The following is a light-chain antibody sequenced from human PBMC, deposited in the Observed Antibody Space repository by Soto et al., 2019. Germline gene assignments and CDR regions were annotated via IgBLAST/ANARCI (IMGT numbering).Light chain of an antibody. V-gene: IGKV3-20*01. Sequence: IVLTQSPGTLSLSPGERATLSCRASQSVSSSYLAWYQQKPGQAPRLLIYGASSRATGIPDRFSGSGSRTDFTLTISRLETEDFAVYYCQQYDSSPKTFGQGTKVDNK. CDR2: GAS. CDR3: QQYDSSPKT. J-gene: IGKJ1*01. CDR1: QSVSSSY.